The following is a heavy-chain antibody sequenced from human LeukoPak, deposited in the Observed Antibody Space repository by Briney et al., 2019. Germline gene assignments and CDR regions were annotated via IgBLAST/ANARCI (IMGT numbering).Heavy chain of an antibody. V-gene: IGHV1-46*01. J-gene: IGHJ6*02. CDR1: GYTFTNYY. Sequence: ASVKVSCKASGYTFTNYYTHWVRQAPGQGPEWMGIINPSGGSTTYAQKFQGRVTMTRDTSTSTVYMELSSLRSEGTAVYYCASPPSISSSYYYYDMDVWGQGTTVTVSS. D-gene: IGHD6-6*01. CDR2: INPSGGST. CDR3: ASPPSISSSYYYYDMDV.